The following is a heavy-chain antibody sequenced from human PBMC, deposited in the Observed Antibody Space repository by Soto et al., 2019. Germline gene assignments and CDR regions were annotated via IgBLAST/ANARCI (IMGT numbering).Heavy chain of an antibody. Sequence: ASVKVSCKASGGTFSSYAISWVRQAPGQGLEWMGGIIPIFGTANYAQKFQGRVTITADESTSTAYMELSSLRSEDTAVYYCAREAKLELHWFDPWGQGTLVTVS. CDR1: GGTFSSYA. J-gene: IGHJ5*02. D-gene: IGHD1-7*01. V-gene: IGHV1-69*13. CDR3: AREAKLELHWFDP. CDR2: IIPIFGTA.